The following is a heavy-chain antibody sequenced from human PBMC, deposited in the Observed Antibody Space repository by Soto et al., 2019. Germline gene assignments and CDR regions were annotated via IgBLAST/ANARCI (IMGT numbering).Heavy chain of an antibody. V-gene: IGHV1-18*01. CDR1: GYSFTSYG. CDR2: ISAYNGNK. J-gene: IGHJ4*02. CDR3: ARDLGQQLVDY. D-gene: IGHD6-13*01. Sequence: APVKVSCKASGYSFTSYGSSWVRQATGQGLEWMGWISAYNGNKKYAQKLQGRVTMTTDTSTSTAYMELRSLRSDDTAVYYCARDLGQQLVDYWGQGTLVTVS.